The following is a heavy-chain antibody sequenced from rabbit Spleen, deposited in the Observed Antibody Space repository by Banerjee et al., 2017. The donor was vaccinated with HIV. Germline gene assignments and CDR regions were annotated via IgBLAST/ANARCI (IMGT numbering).Heavy chain of an antibody. CDR1: GIDFSNYYY. CDR2: IYAGSSGNT. CDR3: ARDTGSSFSSYGMDL. V-gene: IGHV1S45*01. J-gene: IGHJ6*01. D-gene: IGHD8-1*01. Sequence: QEQLTETGGGLVQPGGSLTLSCKASGIDFSNYYYIYWVRQAPGKGLELIAWIYAGSSGNTYSATWAKGRFTVSKTSSTTVTLQMTSLTAADTATYFCARDTGSSFSSYGMDLWGQGTLVTVS.